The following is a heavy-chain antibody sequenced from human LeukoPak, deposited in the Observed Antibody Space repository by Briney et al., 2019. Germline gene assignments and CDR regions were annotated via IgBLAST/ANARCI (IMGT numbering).Heavy chain of an antibody. Sequence: PSETLSLTCAVYGGSFSDYYWSWIRQPPGKGLEWIGEINHSGSTNYNPSLKSRVTISVDTSKNQFSLKLSSVTAADTAVYYCARVTGNLLRYMDVWGKGTTVTVSS. V-gene: IGHV4-34*01. CDR2: INHSGST. CDR1: GGSFSDYY. J-gene: IGHJ6*03. CDR3: ARVTGNLLRYMDV. D-gene: IGHD1-1*01.